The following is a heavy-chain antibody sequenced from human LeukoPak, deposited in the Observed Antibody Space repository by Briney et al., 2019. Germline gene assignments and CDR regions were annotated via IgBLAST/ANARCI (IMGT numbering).Heavy chain of an antibody. CDR2: ISRDGRDK. V-gene: IGHV3-30*03. J-gene: IGHJ4*02. Sequence: GGSLRLSCVASGFTFVDFAMHWARRAPGKGLEWVAVISRDGRDKYYADPVKGRFTISRDNSKNTVSLQMDSLRAEDTATYYCARDVRARTALFSLNFDYWGQGTLVSVSS. CDR1: GFTFVDFA. D-gene: IGHD2-21*02. CDR3: ARDVRARTALFSLNFDY.